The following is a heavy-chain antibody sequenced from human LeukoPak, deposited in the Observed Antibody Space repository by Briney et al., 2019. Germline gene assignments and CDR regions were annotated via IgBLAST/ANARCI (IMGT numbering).Heavy chain of an antibody. CDR1: GGSISSYY. Sequence: SETLSLTCTVSGGSISSYYWSWIRQPPGKGLEWIGYIYYSGSTNYNPSLKSRVTISVDTSKNQFSLKLSSATAADTAVYYCARVGYSGYDYFDAFDIWGQGTMVTVSS. V-gene: IGHV4-59*01. CDR3: ARVGYSGYDYFDAFDI. J-gene: IGHJ3*02. D-gene: IGHD5-12*01. CDR2: IYYSGST.